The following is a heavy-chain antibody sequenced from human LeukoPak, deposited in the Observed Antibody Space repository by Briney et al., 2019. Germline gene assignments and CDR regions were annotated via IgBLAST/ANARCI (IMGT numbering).Heavy chain of an antibody. Sequence: GGSLRLSCAASGFTFSSYVIHWVRQAPGKGLEWVSTITTSDGNTYYADSVKGRFTVSRDSSKNTLFLQMNSLRAEDTAVYYCAKDGGLWVSAHWGDSWGRGTLVTVSS. CDR3: AKDGGLWVSAHWGDS. D-gene: IGHD7-27*01. V-gene: IGHV3-23*01. CDR1: GFTFSSYV. J-gene: IGHJ5*01. CDR2: ITTSDGNT.